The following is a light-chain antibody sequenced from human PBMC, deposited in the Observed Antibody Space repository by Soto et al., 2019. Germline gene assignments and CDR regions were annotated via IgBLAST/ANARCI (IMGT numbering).Light chain of an antibody. V-gene: IGKV3-20*01. J-gene: IGKJ2*01. Sequence: EIVLTQSPGTLSLSPGERATLSCRASQSVSSSYLAWYQQKPGQAPRLLIYGASSRATGIPDRFSGSGSGTDFTLTISRLEPEDFAVYYCHQYEASPYTFGQGTKVDIK. CDR3: HQYEASPYT. CDR1: QSVSSSY. CDR2: GAS.